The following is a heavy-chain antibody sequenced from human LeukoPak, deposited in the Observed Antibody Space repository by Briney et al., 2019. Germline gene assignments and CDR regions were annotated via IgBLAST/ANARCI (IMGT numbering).Heavy chain of an antibody. CDR2: IHNSGRT. D-gene: IGHD3-10*01. J-gene: IGHJ6*02. Sequence: PSETLSLTCSVSGGSVSSYYWSWIRQSPGKGLEWIGYIHNSGRTNYNPSLKSRVTGFVDTSKNQFSLKLSSVTAADTAVYYCAREGSGSYYSRSAGMDVWGQGTTVTVSS. CDR1: GGSVSSYY. CDR3: AREGSGSYYSRSAGMDV. V-gene: IGHV4-59*02.